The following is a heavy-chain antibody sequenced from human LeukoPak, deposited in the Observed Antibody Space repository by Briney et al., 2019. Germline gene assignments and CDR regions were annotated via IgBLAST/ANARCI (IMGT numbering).Heavy chain of an antibody. Sequence: SETLSLTCTVSGASISSYSWSWIRQPPGKGLEWIGYIYYSGSTNYNPSLKSRVTISVDTSKNQFSLKLSSVTAADTAVYYCAREKGPFDYWGQGTLVTVSS. J-gene: IGHJ4*02. CDR2: IYYSGST. CDR1: GASISSYS. CDR3: AREKGPFDY. V-gene: IGHV4-59*01.